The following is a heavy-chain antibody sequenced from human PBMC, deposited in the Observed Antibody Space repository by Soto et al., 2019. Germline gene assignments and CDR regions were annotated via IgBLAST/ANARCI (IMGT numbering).Heavy chain of an antibody. J-gene: IGHJ4*02. CDR1: GFTFSSYG. D-gene: IGHD2-2*01. CDR2: IWYDGSNK. Sequence: QVQLVESGGGVVQPGRSLRLSCAASGFTFSSYGMHWVRQAPGKGLEWVAVIWYDGSNKYYADSVKGRFTISRDNSKNSLYLQMNSLRAEDTAVYYCARLGGYCSSTSCPHPFDYWGQGTLFTVSS. V-gene: IGHV3-33*01. CDR3: ARLGGYCSSTSCPHPFDY.